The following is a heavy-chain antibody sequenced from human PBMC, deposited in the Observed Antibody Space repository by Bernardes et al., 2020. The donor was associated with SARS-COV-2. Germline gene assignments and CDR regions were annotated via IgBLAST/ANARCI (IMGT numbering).Heavy chain of an antibody. D-gene: IGHD2-21*02. J-gene: IGHJ4*02. V-gene: IGHV3-23*01. CDR3: AKDQRGYGDQRFDY. CDR2: ISASGGST. Sequence: GGSLRLSCAASGFTFSSYAMSWVRQAPGQGLEWVSSISASGGSTYYADSVKGRFTMSRDNSKNTLYLQMNSLRAEDTAVYYCAKDQRGYGDQRFDYWSQGTLVTVSS. CDR1: GFTFSSYA.